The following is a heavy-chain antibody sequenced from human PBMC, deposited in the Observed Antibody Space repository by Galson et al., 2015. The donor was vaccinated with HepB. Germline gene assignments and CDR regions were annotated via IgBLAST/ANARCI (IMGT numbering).Heavy chain of an antibody. CDR3: AQERGCGGTNCHNLRGY. D-gene: IGHD2-2*02. CDR2: VTIGGYI. J-gene: IGHJ4*02. CDR1: GFTLSGHA. V-gene: IGHV3-23*01. Sequence: SLRLSCAASGFTLSGHAMAWVRHTPGKGLEWVSSVTIGGYIYYADSVKGRFTISRDISKNTLYPQMNSLRVEDTAVYYCAQERGCGGTNCHNLRGYWGPGTLVTVSS.